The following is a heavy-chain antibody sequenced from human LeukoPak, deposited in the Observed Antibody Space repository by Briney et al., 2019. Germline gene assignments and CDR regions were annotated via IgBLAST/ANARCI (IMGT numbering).Heavy chain of an antibody. D-gene: IGHD4-17*01. CDR2: IYYSGST. CDR3: ALSPPTVTDPFDY. V-gene: IGHV4-39*07. J-gene: IGHJ4*02. Sequence: SETLSLTCTVSGGSISSSSYYWGWIRQPPGKGLEWIGSIYYSGSTYYNPSLKSRVTISVDTSKNQFSLKLSSVTAADTAVYYCALSPPTVTDPFDYWGQGTLVTVSS. CDR1: GGSISSSSYY.